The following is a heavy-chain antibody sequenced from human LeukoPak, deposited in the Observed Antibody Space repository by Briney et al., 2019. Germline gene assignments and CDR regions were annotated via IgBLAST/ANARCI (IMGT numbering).Heavy chain of an antibody. Sequence: GASVKVSCKASGGTFSSYAISWVRQAPGQGLEWMGGIIPIFGTANYAQKFQGRVTITADESTSTAYMELSSLRSEDTAVYYCARAGGGGYNYRVFDSWGQGTLVTVSS. J-gene: IGHJ4*02. V-gene: IGHV1-69*13. CDR2: IIPIFGTA. CDR3: ARAGGGGYNYRVFDS. D-gene: IGHD5-24*01. CDR1: GGTFSSYA.